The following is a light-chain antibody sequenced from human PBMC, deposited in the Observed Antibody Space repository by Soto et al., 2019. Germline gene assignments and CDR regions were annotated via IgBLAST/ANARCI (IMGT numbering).Light chain of an antibody. CDR3: QQYNSYPET. CDR1: QSISSW. Sequence: DIQMTQSPSTLSASVGDRVTITCRASQSISSWLAWYQQKPGKAPKLLIYKASSLESGVPSRFSGSGSGTEFTLTIRSLQPDDFATYYCQQYNSYPETFGQGTKVELK. J-gene: IGKJ1*01. V-gene: IGKV1-5*03. CDR2: KAS.